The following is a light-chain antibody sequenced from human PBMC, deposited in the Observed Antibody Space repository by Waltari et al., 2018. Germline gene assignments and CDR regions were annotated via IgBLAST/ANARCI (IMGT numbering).Light chain of an antibody. J-gene: IGKJ4*01. CDR2: ASS. Sequence: DIQMTQSPFSLSASVGDRVSITCRASQSITTVLNWYQQGPGKPPKLLIYASSSLQSAVPSSCSGSGSGTDFTLTIISLQPEDFATYYCQQSYSTPSFGGGTKVEI. CDR1: QSITTV. V-gene: IGKV1-39*01. CDR3: QQSYSTPS.